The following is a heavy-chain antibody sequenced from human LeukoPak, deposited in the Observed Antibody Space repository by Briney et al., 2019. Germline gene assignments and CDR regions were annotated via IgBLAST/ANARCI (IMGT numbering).Heavy chain of an antibody. J-gene: IGHJ3*02. D-gene: IGHD7-27*01. CDR2: ISYDGSNK. V-gene: IGHV3-30-3*01. Sequence: GGSLRLSCAASGFTFSSYAMHWVRQAPGKGLEWVAVISYDGSNKYYADFVKGRFTISRDNSKNTLYLQMNSLRAEDTAVYYCARVPSKLGNDAFDIWGQGTMVTVSS. CDR3: ARVPSKLGNDAFDI. CDR1: GFTFSSYA.